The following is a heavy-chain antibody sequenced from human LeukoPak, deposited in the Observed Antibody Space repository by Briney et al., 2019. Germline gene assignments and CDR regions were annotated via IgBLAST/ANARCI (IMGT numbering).Heavy chain of an antibody. CDR1: GFTFSSYG. CDR2: ISYDGSNK. D-gene: IGHD2-8*01. J-gene: IGHJ4*02. V-gene: IGHV3-30*03. Sequence: PGGSLRLSCAASGFTFSSYGMHWVRQAPGKGLEWVAVISYDGSNKYYVDSVKGRFTISRDNSKNTLYLQMNSLRAEDTAVYYCARDFQYCTNDVCGYWGQGTLVTVSS. CDR3: ARDFQYCTNDVCGY.